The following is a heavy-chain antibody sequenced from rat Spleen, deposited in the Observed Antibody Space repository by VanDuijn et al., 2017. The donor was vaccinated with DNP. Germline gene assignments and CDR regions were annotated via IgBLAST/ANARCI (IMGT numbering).Heavy chain of an antibody. CDR2: INSAGST. CDR3: ARWGTYFDY. J-gene: IGHJ2*01. V-gene: IGHV3-3*01. Sequence: EVQLQESGPGLLKPSQSLSLTCSVTGYSITSSSRWNWIRRFPGNKMEWMGYINSAGSTDYIPSLKGRISITRDTWKNQFFLQLNSVTTEDTATYYCARWGTYFDYWGQGVMVTVSS. CDR1: GYSITSSSR.